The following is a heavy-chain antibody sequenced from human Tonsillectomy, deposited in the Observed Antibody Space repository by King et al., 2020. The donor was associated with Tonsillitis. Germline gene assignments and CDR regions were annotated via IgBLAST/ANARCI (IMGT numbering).Heavy chain of an antibody. J-gene: IGHJ5*02. CDR3: ARLPIVVAPLNWFAP. D-gene: IGHD1-26*01. CDR2: IFPGDCDT. CDR1: GYTFSNYW. Sequence: VQLVESGAAVKKPGESLKISCKGSGYTFSNYWIAWVRQMPGKGLEWMGIIFPGDCDTRYSPSFQGQVTITADKSISTAYRQWSSLKASDIAMYYFARLPIVVAPLNWFAPWGQGTLVTVSS. V-gene: IGHV5-51*01.